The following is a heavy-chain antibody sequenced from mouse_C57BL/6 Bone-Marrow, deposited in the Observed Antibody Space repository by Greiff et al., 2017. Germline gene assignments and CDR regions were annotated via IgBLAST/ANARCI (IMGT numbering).Heavy chain of an antibody. CDR1: GFTFTDYY. Sequence: EVQLMESEGGLVQPGSSMKLSCTASGFTFTDYYMAWVRPVPEKGLEWVANINYDGSSTYYLDSLKSRFIISRDNAKNILYLQLRSLKSKDTATYYCARGGGSSHWYFDVWGTGPTVTVSS. J-gene: IGHJ1*03. V-gene: IGHV5-16*01. D-gene: IGHD1-1*01. CDR3: ARGGGSSHWYFDV. CDR2: INYDGSST.